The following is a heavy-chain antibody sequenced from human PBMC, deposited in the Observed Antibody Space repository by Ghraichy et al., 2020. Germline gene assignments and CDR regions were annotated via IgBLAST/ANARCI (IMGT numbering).Heavy chain of an antibody. CDR2: IRSKAYGGTT. Sequence: GGSLRLSCTASGFTFGDYAMSWFRQAPGKGLEWVGFIRSKAYGGTTEYAASVKGRFTISRDESKSIAYLQMNSLKTEDTAVYYCSRGGTNFGVVNSFDYWGQGTLVTVSS. V-gene: IGHV3-49*03. CDR3: SRGGTNFGVVNSFDY. D-gene: IGHD3-3*01. J-gene: IGHJ4*02. CDR1: GFTFGDYA.